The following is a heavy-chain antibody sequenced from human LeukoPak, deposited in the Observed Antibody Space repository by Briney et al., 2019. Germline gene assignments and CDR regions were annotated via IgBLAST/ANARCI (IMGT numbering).Heavy chain of an antibody. CDR3: ARAGGVSFVARWFDP. Sequence: ASVKVSCKASGGTFSSYAISWVRQAPGQGLEWLGWVSAYNGNTNYAQKLQGRVTMTTDTSTGIAYMELKSLRSDDTAVYYCARAGGVSFVARWFDPWGQGSLVTVSS. CDR1: GGTFSSYA. D-gene: IGHD3-16*01. V-gene: IGHV1-18*01. CDR2: VSAYNGNT. J-gene: IGHJ5*02.